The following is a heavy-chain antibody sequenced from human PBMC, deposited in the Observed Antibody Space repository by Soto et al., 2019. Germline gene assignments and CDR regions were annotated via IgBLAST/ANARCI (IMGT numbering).Heavy chain of an antibody. CDR3: ARDMNISSWSKRKYYYYGMDV. V-gene: IGHV3-30-3*01. J-gene: IGHJ6*02. Sequence: QVQLVESGGGVVQPGRSLRLSCAASGFTFSSYAMHWVRQAPGKGLEWVAVISYDGSNKYYADSVKGRFTISRDNSKNTLYLQMNSLRAEDTAVYYCARDMNISSWSKRKYYYYGMDVWGQGTTVTVSS. CDR1: GFTFSSYA. D-gene: IGHD6-13*01. CDR2: ISYDGSNK.